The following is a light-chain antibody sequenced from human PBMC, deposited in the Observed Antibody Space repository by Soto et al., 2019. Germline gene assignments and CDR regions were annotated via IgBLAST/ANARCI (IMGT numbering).Light chain of an antibody. J-gene: IGKJ1*01. Sequence: EIVLTQSPGTLSLSPGERATLSCRASQSVSSSYLAWYQQKPSQAPSLLIYGASSRATGIPDRFSGSGSGTDFTLTISRLEPEDFAVYYCQQHGSWPWTFGQGTKVDIK. CDR3: QQHGSWPWT. V-gene: IGKV3-20*01. CDR1: QSVSSSY. CDR2: GAS.